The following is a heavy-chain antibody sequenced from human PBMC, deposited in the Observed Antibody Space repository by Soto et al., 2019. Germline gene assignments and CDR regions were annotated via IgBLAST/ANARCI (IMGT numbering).Heavy chain of an antibody. CDR1: GYRFSDYY. D-gene: IGHD5-12*01. J-gene: IGHJ6*03. CDR2: MNPNSGDT. Sequence: QVQLVQSGAEVKKPGASVTVSCKASGYRFSDYYLHWVRQAPGQGPEWMGWMNPNSGDTKYAQKFKGRGTMTRDTSVRTAFMELNWLKSDDTAVYYCARESGGATATLDYYYFYMDVWGIGTKVTVSS. V-gene: IGHV1-2*02. CDR3: ARESGGATATLDYYYFYMDV.